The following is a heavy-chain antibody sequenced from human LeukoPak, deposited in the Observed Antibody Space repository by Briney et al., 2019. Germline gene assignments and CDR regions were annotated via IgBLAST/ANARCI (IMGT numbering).Heavy chain of an antibody. J-gene: IGHJ6*02. CDR2: INPSGGST. V-gene: IGHV1-46*01. Sequence: ASVKVSCKASGYTFTSYYMHWVRQAPGQGLEWMGIINPSGGSTGYAQKFQGRVTMTRDTSTSTVYMELSSLRSEDTAVYYCASPISSTSHPGFYYYYGMDVWGQGTTVTVSS. D-gene: IGHD2-2*01. CDR1: GYTFTSYY. CDR3: ASPISSTSHPGFYYYYGMDV.